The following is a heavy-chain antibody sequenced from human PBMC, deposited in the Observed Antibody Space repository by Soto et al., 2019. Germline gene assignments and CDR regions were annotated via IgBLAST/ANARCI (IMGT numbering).Heavy chain of an antibody. Sequence: QVQLQESGPGLVKPSETLSLTCTVSGGSISSYYWSWIRQPPGKGLEWIGYIYYIGSTNYNPSLRIRITTSVNTSKNQFSLKPSTVTAADTAVYYCAGHMEYHSYAMDVWGQGNTDTFSS. V-gene: IGHV4-59*08. CDR3: AGHMEYHSYAMDV. CDR2: IYYIGST. CDR1: GGSISSYY. D-gene: IGHD1-1*01. J-gene: IGHJ6*02.